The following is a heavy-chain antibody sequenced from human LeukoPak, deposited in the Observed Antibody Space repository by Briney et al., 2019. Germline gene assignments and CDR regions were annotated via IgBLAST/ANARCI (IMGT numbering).Heavy chain of an antibody. CDR1: GGSISSGGYY. D-gene: IGHD3-22*01. CDR3: ARVPYYYDSSGSYFDY. J-gene: IGHJ4*02. V-gene: IGHV4-31*03. CDR2: IYYSGST. Sequence: PSETQSLTCTVSGGSISSGGYYWSWIRQHPGKGLEWIGYIYYSGSTYYNPSLKSRVTISVDTSKNQFSLKLSSVTAADTAVYYCARVPYYYDSSGSYFDYWGQGTLVTVSS.